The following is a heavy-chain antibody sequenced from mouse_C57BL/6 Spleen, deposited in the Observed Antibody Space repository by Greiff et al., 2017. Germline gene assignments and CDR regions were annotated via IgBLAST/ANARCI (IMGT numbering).Heavy chain of an antibody. CDR2: ISYDGSN. D-gene: IGHD1-1*01. Sequence: EVQLQESGPGLVKPSQSLSLTCSVTGYSITSGYYWNWIRQFPGNKLEWMGYISYDGSNNYNSSLKNRISITRDTSKNQFFLKLNSVTTEDTATYYCAREDGTTGMDYWGQGTSVTVSS. CDR3: AREDGTTGMDY. CDR1: GYSITSGYY. V-gene: IGHV3-6*01. J-gene: IGHJ4*01.